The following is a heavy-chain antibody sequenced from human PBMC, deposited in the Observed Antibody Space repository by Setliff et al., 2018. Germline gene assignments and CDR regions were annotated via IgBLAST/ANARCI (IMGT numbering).Heavy chain of an antibody. CDR2: IIPIFGSA. Sequence: GASVKVSCKASGGTFSSYAISWVRQATGQGLEWMGGIIPIFGSANYAQRFRGRVTITTDESTSTAYMELSSLRSEDTAIYYCATERGLVVSATDYYYYMDVWGKGTTVTVSS. J-gene: IGHJ6*03. CDR3: ATERGLVVSATDYYYYMDV. D-gene: IGHD2-15*01. V-gene: IGHV1-69*05. CDR1: GGTFSSYA.